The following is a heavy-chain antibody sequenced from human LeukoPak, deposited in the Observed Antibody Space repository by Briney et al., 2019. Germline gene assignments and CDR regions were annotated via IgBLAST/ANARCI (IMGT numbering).Heavy chain of an antibody. V-gene: IGHV4-59*08. J-gene: IGHJ4*02. CDR1: GGSISSYY. CDR2: IYYSGST. D-gene: IGHD2-15*01. CDR3: ARQNLDCSGGSCYGKYYFDY. Sequence: SETLSLTCTVSGGSISSYYWSRIRQPPGKGLEWIGYIYYSGSTNYNPSLKSRVTISVDTSKNQFSLKLSSVTAADTAVYYCARQNLDCSGGSCYGKYYFDYWGQGTLVTVSS.